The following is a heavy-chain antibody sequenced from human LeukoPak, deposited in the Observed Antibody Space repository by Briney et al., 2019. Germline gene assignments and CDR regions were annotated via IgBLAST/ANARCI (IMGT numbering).Heavy chain of an antibody. D-gene: IGHD2-8*01. V-gene: IGHV3-30*18. CDR3: ANVLGEPWDY. Sequence: RGSPRLSCAAPRVSFSSYGIRTVRHGPRKGLGWVSVILIDGSNKYYADTVKRRFTISRDNTQNTRYLHINTLRAENTAVYYCANVLGEPWDYWGQGTLVTVSS. J-gene: IGHJ4*02. CDR2: ILIDGSNK. CDR1: RVSFSSYG.